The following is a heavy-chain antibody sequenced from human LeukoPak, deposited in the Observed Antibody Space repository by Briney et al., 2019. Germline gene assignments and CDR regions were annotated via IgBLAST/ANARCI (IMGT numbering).Heavy chain of an antibody. Sequence: PSETLSLTCTVSGGSISSYYWSWMRQPPGKGLEWIGYIYYSGSTNYNPSLQSRVTISLDTSKNQFSLKLSSVTAADTAVYYCAGEIGGAVDYWGQGTLVTVSS. CDR3: AGEIGGAVDY. V-gene: IGHV4-59*01. J-gene: IGHJ4*02. CDR2: IYYSGST. D-gene: IGHD1-26*01. CDR1: GGSISSYY.